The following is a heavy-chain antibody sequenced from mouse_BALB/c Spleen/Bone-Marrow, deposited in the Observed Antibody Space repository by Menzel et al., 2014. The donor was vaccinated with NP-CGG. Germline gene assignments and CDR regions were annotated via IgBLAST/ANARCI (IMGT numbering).Heavy chain of an antibody. J-gene: IGHJ4*01. CDR1: GYTFTEYT. CDR2: VNPNNGGT. CDR3: ARKDYGYIYVIDY. D-gene: IGHD1-2*01. Sequence: VQLQQSGPELVKPGASEKISCKTSGYTFTEYTMHWVKQSHGKSLEWIGGVNPNNGGTIYNQKFKGKATLTVDKSSSTAYMELRSLTSEDSAVYYCARKDYGYIYVIDYWCQGTSVTVSS. V-gene: IGHV1-18*01.